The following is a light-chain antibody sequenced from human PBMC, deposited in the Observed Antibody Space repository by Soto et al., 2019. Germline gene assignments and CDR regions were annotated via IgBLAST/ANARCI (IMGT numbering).Light chain of an antibody. Sequence: DIQMTQSPSTLSASVGDRVTITCRASQSMTSWLAWYQQKPGKAPKLLIYDASSLGSGVPSRFSGSGSGIEFTLTISSLQPDDFATYYCQQYDSYPWTFGQGTKVEIK. CDR1: QSMTSW. CDR3: QQYDSYPWT. CDR2: DAS. J-gene: IGKJ1*01. V-gene: IGKV1-5*01.